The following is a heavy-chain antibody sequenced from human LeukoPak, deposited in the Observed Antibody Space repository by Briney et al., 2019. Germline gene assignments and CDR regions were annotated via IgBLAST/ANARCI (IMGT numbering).Heavy chain of an antibody. Sequence: GGSLRLSCAASGFTFSSYTMSWVRQAPGKGLEWVSYISSSGSATYHAGSVKGRFTISRDNAKNSLYLQLNSLRVEDTAVYYCARDRWYGGGYYYYMDVWGKGTTVTVSS. V-gene: IGHV3-48*01. CDR2: ISSSGSAT. CDR1: GFTFSSYT. J-gene: IGHJ6*03. D-gene: IGHD2-15*01. CDR3: ARDRWYGGGYYYYMDV.